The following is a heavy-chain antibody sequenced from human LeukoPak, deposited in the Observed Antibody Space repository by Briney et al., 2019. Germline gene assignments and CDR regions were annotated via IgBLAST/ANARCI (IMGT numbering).Heavy chain of an antibody. Sequence: GRSLRLSCAASGFTFSSSWMHWVRHAPGKGLVWVSRITRDGRSTTYADSVKGRFTTSRDSAKNALYLQMDSLRDDGTAVYYCARDPGYESWSPFWGGMDVWGKGTTVSVSS. D-gene: IGHD3-16*01. J-gene: IGHJ6*04. CDR1: GFTFSSSW. V-gene: IGHV3-74*01. CDR2: ITRDGRST. CDR3: ARDPGYESWSPFWGGMDV.